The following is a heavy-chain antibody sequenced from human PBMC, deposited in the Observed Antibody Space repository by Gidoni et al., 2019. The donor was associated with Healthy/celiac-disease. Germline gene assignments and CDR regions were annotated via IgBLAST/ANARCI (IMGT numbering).Heavy chain of an antibody. D-gene: IGHD3-10*01. CDR3: ARVNFRSDAHRGDY. CDR2: IYSGGST. V-gene: IGHV3-66*02. Sequence: EVQLVESGGGLVQPGGSLSLSCAASGFTVSSNYMSWVRQAPGKGLEWVSVIYSGGSTYYADSVKGRFTISRDNSKNTLYLQMNSLRAEDTAVYYCARVNFRSDAHRGDYWGQGTLVTVSS. J-gene: IGHJ4*02. CDR1: GFTVSSNY.